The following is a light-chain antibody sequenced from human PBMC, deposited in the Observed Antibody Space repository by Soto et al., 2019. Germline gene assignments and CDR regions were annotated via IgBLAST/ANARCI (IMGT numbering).Light chain of an antibody. CDR3: QRRHGT. CDR1: QGITY. V-gene: IGKV1-39*01. Sequence: DIQMTQSPSSLSASVGDRVTITCRASQGITYFNWYQQKPGKAPKLLIYSTSNLQSGVPSRFSGSGSGTDFTLTISSLQPEDFATYYCQRRHGTFGQGTKVEIK. CDR2: STS. J-gene: IGKJ1*01.